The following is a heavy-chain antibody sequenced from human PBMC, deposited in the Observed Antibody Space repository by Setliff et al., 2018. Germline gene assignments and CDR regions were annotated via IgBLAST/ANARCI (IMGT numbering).Heavy chain of an antibody. Sequence: ESGPTLVNPTQTLTLTCAFSGFSLTASGMCVTWIRQPPGKTLEWLARIDWDDAKYYRTSLKTRLTISKDTSKNQVVLTMTNMDPVDTATYYCARINMVRGVPPHLDYWGQGTLVTVSS. CDR1: GFSLTASGMC. CDR2: IDWDDAK. CDR3: ARINMVRGVPPHLDY. V-gene: IGHV2-70*11. D-gene: IGHD3-10*01. J-gene: IGHJ4*02.